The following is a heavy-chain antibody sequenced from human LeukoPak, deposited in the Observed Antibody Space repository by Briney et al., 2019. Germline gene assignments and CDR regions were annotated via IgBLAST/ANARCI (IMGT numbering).Heavy chain of an antibody. CDR2: FDPEDGET. D-gene: IGHD3-10*01. Sequence: ASVKVSCKVSGYTLTELSMHWVRQAPGKGLEWMGGFDPEDGETIYAQKFQGRVTMTEDTSTDTAYMELSSLRSEDTAVYYCATFPAMVRATAFDPWGQGTLVTVSS. CDR3: ATFPAMVRATAFDP. V-gene: IGHV1-24*01. CDR1: GYTLTELS. J-gene: IGHJ5*02.